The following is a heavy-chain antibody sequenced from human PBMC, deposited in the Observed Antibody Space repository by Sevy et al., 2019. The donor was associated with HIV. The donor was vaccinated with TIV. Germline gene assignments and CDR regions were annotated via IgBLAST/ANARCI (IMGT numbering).Heavy chain of an antibody. CDR3: AREGCTKPHDY. J-gene: IGHJ4*02. D-gene: IGHD2-8*01. V-gene: IGHV3-23*01. CDR1: GFTFSKYS. CDR2: FSFGCGKI. Sequence: GGSLRLSCVASGFTFSKYSMSWVRQTPGKGLEWVATFSFGCGKINYADSVKGRFTISRDDSRNTFYLKMNSLRAEDTAIYYCAREGCTKPHDYWGQGTLVTVSS.